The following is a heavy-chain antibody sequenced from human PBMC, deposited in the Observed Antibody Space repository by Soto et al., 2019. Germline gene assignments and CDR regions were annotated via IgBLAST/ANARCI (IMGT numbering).Heavy chain of an antibody. CDR2: IKQDGSEK. Sequence: GGSLRLSCAASGFTFSSYWMSWVRQAPGKGLEWVANIKQDGSEKYYVDSVKGRFTISRDNAKNSLYLQMNSLRAEDTAVYYCARDHPGTTPFYYYGMDVWGQGTTVTVSS. CDR1: GFTFSSYW. CDR3: ARDHPGTTPFYYYGMDV. J-gene: IGHJ6*02. D-gene: IGHD1-1*01. V-gene: IGHV3-7*05.